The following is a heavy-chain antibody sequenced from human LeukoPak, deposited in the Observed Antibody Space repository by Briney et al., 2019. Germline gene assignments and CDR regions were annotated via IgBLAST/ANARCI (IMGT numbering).Heavy chain of an antibody. CDR2: IIPIFGTA. J-gene: IGHJ4*02. Sequence: SVKVSXKASGGTFSSYAISWVRQAPGQGLEWMGGIIPIFGTANYAQKFQGRVTITTDESTSTAYMELSSLRSEDTAVYYCARHPERDGYEDYWGQGTLVTVSS. CDR3: ARHPERDGYEDY. V-gene: IGHV1-69*05. CDR1: GGTFSSYA. D-gene: IGHD5-24*01.